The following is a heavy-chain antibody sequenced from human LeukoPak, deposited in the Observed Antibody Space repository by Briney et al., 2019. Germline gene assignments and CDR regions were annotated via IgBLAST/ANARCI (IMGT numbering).Heavy chain of an antibody. Sequence: PGGSVTLSCAASGFTFSSYSMNWVRQAPGKGLEGVSSISSSSSYIYYADSVKGRFTISRDNAKNSLYLQMNSLRAEDTAVYYCARYLYSYGYVNWFDPWGQGTLVTVSS. V-gene: IGHV3-21*01. CDR2: ISSSSSYI. D-gene: IGHD5-18*01. CDR1: GFTFSSYS. CDR3: ARYLYSYGYVNWFDP. J-gene: IGHJ5*02.